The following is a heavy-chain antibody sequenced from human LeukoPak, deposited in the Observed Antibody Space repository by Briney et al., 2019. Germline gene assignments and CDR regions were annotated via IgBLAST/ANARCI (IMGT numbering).Heavy chain of an antibody. J-gene: IGHJ5*02. V-gene: IGHV1-2*02. CDR2: INPNSGGT. CDR1: GYTFTGYY. CDR3: ARLAAAGDRWFDP. Sequence: ASVNVSCKASGYTFTGYYMHWVRQAPGQGLEWMGWINPNSGGTNYAQKFQGRVTMTRDTSISTAYMELSRLRSDDTAVYYCARLAAAGDRWFDPWGQGTLVTVSS. D-gene: IGHD6-13*01.